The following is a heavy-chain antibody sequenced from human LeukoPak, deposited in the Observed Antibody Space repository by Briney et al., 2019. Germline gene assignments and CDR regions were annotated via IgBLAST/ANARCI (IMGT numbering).Heavy chain of an antibody. CDR3: AKIYDNQLLFNWFDP. Sequence: GGSLRLSCAASGFTFSNYAMSWVRQVPGKGLEWVSALRDSGDTTYYADSVKGRFTISRDNSKNTLYLQMNSLRAEDTAVYYCAKIYDNQLLFNWFDPWGQGTLVTVSS. V-gene: IGHV3-23*01. D-gene: IGHD2-2*01. J-gene: IGHJ5*02. CDR2: LRDSGDTT. CDR1: GFTFSNYA.